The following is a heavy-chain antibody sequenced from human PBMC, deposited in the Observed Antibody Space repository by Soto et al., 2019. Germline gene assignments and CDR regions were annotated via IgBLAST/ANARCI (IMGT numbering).Heavy chain of an antibody. Sequence: PGGSLRLSCAPSGFTFSSYGMYWVRQAPGKGLEWVSVIWYDGSNKYYADSVKGRFTISRDNSKNTLYLQMSSLRAEDTAVYYCARTPGYPPQYSDYWGQGTLVTVSS. V-gene: IGHV3-33*07. CDR3: ARTPGYPPQYSDY. CDR2: IWYDGSNK. D-gene: IGHD5-12*01. J-gene: IGHJ4*02. CDR1: GFTFSSYG.